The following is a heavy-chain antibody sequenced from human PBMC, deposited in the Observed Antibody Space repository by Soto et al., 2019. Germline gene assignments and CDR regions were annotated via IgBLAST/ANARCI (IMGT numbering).Heavy chain of an antibody. CDR2: INQGGTT. V-gene: IGHV4-34*01. Sequence: QVQLQQWGAGLLKPSETLSLTCAVYGGSFSGYYGSGIRKPLGKGLEWIGEINQGGTTNENPSPKSRVTISVDTSKNQFSLKLSSVTAAHTAVYYCAKVAPPQSATNSGSNFDYWGQGTLVTVSS. J-gene: IGHJ4*02. CDR3: AKVAPPQSATNSGSNFDY. CDR1: GGSFSGYY. D-gene: IGHD3-10*01.